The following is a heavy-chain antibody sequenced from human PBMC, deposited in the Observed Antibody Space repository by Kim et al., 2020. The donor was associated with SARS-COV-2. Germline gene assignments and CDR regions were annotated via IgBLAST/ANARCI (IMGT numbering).Heavy chain of an antibody. D-gene: IGHD3-16*01. V-gene: IGHV1-46*01. J-gene: IGHJ4*02. Sequence: GRTSYAQKFQGGVTRTRDTSTSTVYMELSRLRSEDTAVYYCARDREGGDYWGQGTLVTVSS. CDR2: GRT. CDR3: ARDREGGDY.